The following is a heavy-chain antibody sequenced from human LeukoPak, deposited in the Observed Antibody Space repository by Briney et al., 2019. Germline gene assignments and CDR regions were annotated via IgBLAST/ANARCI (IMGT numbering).Heavy chain of an antibody. CDR2: INHSGST. CDR1: GGSFSGYY. CDR3: ARGKLRFGQVDY. J-gene: IGHJ4*02. Sequence: SETLSITCAVYGGSFSGYYWSWIRQPPGKGLEWIGEINHSGSTNYNPSLKSRVTISVDTSKNQFSLKLSSVTAADTAVYYCARGKLRFGQVDYWGQGTLVTVSS. V-gene: IGHV4-34*01. D-gene: IGHD3-3*01.